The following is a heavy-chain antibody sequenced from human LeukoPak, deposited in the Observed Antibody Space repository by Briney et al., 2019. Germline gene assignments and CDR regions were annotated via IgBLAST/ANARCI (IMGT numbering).Heavy chain of an antibody. D-gene: IGHD2-2*01. Sequence: GRSLRLSCAAPGFTFSSYGMHWVRQAPGKGLEWVAVISYDGSNKYYADSVKGRFTISRDNSKNTLYLQMNSLRAEDTAVYYCAKDQEDIVVVPAAMPEYYFDYWGQGTLVTVSS. CDR1: GFTFSSYG. J-gene: IGHJ4*02. V-gene: IGHV3-30*18. CDR3: AKDQEDIVVVPAAMPEYYFDY. CDR2: ISYDGSNK.